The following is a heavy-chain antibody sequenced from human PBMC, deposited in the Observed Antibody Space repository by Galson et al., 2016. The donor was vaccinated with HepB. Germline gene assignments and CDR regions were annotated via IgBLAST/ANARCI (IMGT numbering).Heavy chain of an antibody. D-gene: IGHD2-21*02. CDR3: ARGCGGDCYSVSGY. Sequence: SLRLSCAASGFTFSSYAMSWVRQAPGKGLEWVAVIWYDGGNKYYAESVKGRFTISRDTSKNTLYLQMTSLRVEDTAVYYCARGCGGDCYSVSGYWGQGTLVTVSP. CDR1: GFTFSSYA. CDR2: IWYDGGNK. J-gene: IGHJ4*02. V-gene: IGHV3-33*08.